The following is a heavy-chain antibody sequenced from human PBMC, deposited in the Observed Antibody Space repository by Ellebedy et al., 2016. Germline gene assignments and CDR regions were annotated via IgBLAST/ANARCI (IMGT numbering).Heavy chain of an antibody. J-gene: IGHJ4*02. D-gene: IGHD5-18*01. CDR1: GGSLSSSTYF. Sequence: GSLRLSCTVSGGSLSSSTYFWGWIRQPPGKGLEWIGSIYYSGSAYYNPSLKSRVTISVDTSKNQFSLRLTSVTPADTAVYYCARGYSYAYCFDSWGQGTLVTVSS. CDR3: ARGYSYAYCFDS. V-gene: IGHV4-39*01. CDR2: IYYSGSA.